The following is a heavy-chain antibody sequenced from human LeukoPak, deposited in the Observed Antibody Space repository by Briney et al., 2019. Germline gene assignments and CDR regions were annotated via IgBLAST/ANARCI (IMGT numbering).Heavy chain of an antibody. CDR2: ISGSGGST. D-gene: IGHD6-19*01. CDR1: GFTFSSYA. J-gene: IGHJ6*03. V-gene: IGHV3-23*01. CDR3: AKVFGWDYYYYMDV. Sequence: PGGSLRLSCAASGFTFSSYAMSWVRQAPGKGLEWVSAISGSGGSTYYADSVKGRFTISRDNSKNTLYLQMNSLRAEDTAVYYCAKVFGWDYYYYMDVWGKGTTVTVSS.